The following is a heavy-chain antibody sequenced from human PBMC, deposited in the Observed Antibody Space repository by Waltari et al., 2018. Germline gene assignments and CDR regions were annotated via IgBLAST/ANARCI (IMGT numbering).Heavy chain of an antibody. J-gene: IGHJ3*02. V-gene: IGHV4-38-2*01. CDR2: IYHSGST. CDR3: AILYSGYGGRGVDAFDI. CDR1: GYSISSGYY. Sequence: QVQLQESGPGLVKPSETLSLTCAVSGYSISSGYYWGWIRQPPGKGLEWIGSIYHSGSTYYHPSLKSRVTISVDTSKNQFSLKLSRLRSDDTAVYYCAILYSGYGGRGVDAFDIWGQGTMVTVSS. D-gene: IGHD5-12*01.